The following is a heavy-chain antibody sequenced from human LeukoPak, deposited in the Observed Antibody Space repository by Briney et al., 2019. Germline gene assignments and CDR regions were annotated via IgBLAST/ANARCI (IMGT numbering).Heavy chain of an antibody. D-gene: IGHD6-13*01. V-gene: IGHV1-2*02. J-gene: IGHJ4*02. CDR1: AYTFTGYY. Sequence: ASVKVSFKASAYTFTGYYLHWVRQAPGQGLEWMGWINPNSGGTNYAQKFQGRVTMTRDTSISTAYMELSSLRSDDTAVYYCARVDSSTWDSFDYWGQGTLVTVSS. CDR3: ARVDSSTWDSFDY. CDR2: INPNSGGT.